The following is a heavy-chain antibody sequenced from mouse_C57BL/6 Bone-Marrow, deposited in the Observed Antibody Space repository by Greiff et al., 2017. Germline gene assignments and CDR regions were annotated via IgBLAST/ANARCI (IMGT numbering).Heavy chain of an antibody. CDR2: INPSTGGT. CDR3: ARWGYYPDY. Sequence: VHVKQSGPELVKPGASVKISCKASGYSFTGYYMNWVKQSPEKSLEWIGEINPSTGGTTYNQKFKAKATLTVDKSSSTAYMQLKSLTSEDSAVYYCARWGYYPDYWGQGTTLTVSS. J-gene: IGHJ2*01. V-gene: IGHV1-42*01. CDR1: GYSFTGYY.